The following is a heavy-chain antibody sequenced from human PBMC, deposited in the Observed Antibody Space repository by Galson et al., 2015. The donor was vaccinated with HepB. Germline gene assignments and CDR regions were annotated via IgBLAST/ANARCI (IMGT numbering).Heavy chain of an antibody. J-gene: IGHJ5*02. Sequence: TLSLTCTVSGGSISSGGYYWSWIRQHPGKGLEWIGYIYYSGSTYYNPSLKSRVTISVDTSKNQFSLKLSSVTAADTAVYYCARGITIFGVVPGWFDPWGQGTLVTVSS. CDR3: ARGITIFGVVPGWFDP. CDR1: GGSISSGGYY. D-gene: IGHD3-3*01. V-gene: IGHV4-31*03. CDR2: IYYSGST.